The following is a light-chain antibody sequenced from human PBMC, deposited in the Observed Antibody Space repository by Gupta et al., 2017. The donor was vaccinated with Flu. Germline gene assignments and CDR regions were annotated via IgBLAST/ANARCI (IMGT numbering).Light chain of an antibody. CDR3: RQALQTPWT. J-gene: IGKJ1*01. Sequence: DIVMTQSPLSLPVTPGEPASISCRSSQSLLHSNGYNYFDWYLQKPGQSPQLLIYLGSNRASGVPDRFSGSGSGTDFTLKISRVEAEDVGVYYCRQALQTPWTFGQGTKVEIK. CDR2: LGS. V-gene: IGKV2-28*01. CDR1: QSLLHSNGYNY.